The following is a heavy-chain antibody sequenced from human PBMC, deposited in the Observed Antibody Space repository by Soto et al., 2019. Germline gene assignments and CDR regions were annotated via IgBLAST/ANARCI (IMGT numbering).Heavy chain of an antibody. V-gene: IGHV1-2*04. D-gene: IGHD6-6*01. CDR2: INPNSGGT. Sequence: ASVKVSCKASGYTFTGYYMHWVRQAPGQGLEWIGWINPNSGGTNYAQKFQGWVTMTRDTSISTAYMELSTLRSDDTAVYYCARSSIAARPHFDYWGQGTLVTVSS. J-gene: IGHJ4*02. CDR3: ARSSIAARPHFDY. CDR1: GYTFTGYY.